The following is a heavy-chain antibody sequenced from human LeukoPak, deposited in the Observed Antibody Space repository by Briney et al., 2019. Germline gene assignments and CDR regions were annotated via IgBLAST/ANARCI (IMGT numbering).Heavy chain of an antibody. V-gene: IGHV3-30*04. CDR2: ISYDGSNK. J-gene: IGHJ4*02. D-gene: IGHD3-10*01. CDR1: GFTFSSYA. CDR3: ASGSGSYYKKLDY. Sequence: GGSLRLSCAASGFTFSSYAMHWVRQAPGKGLEWVAVISYDGSNKYYADSVKGRFTISRDNSKNTLYLQMNSLRAEDTAVYYCASGSGSYYKKLDYWGQGTLVTVSS.